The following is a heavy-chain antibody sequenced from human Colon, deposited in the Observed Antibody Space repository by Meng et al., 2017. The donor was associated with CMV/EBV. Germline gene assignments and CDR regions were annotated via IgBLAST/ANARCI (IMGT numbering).Heavy chain of an antibody. V-gene: IGHV3-48*04. Sequence: GESLKISCAASGFTFSSYSMNWVRQAPGKGLEWLSSITSSSGTIYYADSVKGRFTIFRDNAKNSLHLQMNSLRADDTAVYYCARDLQLSTWGQGTLVTVSS. CDR3: ARDLQLST. J-gene: IGHJ5*02. D-gene: IGHD5-18*01. CDR1: GFTFSSYS. CDR2: ITSSSGTI.